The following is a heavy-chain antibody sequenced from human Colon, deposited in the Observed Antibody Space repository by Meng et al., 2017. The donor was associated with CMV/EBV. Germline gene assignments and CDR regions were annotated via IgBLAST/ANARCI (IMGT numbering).Heavy chain of an antibody. CDR2: MNPNSGNT. V-gene: IGHV1-8*02. CDR1: GGTFSSYA. J-gene: IGHJ4*02. Sequence: ASVKVSCKASGGTFSSYAISWVRQAPGQGLEWMGWMNPNSGNTGYAQKFQGRVTMTRNTSISTAYMELSSLRSEDTAVYYCARGGTGYSSGWYGYWGQGTLVTVSS. D-gene: IGHD6-19*01. CDR3: ARGGTGYSSGWYGY.